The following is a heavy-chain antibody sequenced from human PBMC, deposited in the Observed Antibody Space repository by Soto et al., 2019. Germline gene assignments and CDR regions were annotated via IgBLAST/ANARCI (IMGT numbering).Heavy chain of an antibody. V-gene: IGHV4-30-4*01. CDR3: ATREGSTMIIY. CDR1: GGSISSGDYY. J-gene: IGHJ4*03. D-gene: IGHD3-22*01. Sequence: SETLSLTCTVSGGSISSGDYYWSWIRQPPGKGLEWIGYIYYSGNTYYNASLKSRVTISVDTSKNQFSLKLNSVTAADTAVYYCATREGSTMIIYWGQGTKVTVSS. CDR2: IYYSGNT.